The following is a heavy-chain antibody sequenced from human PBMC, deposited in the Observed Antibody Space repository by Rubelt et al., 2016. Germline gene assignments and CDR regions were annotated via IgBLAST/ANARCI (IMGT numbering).Heavy chain of an antibody. CDR1: GGTFSSYA. CDR3: AREPREMGTMAYDY. D-gene: IGHD1-7*01. CDR2: IIPIFGTA. J-gene: IGHJ4*02. Sequence: QVQLVQSGAEVKKPGSSVKVSCKASGGTFSSYAISWVRQAPGQGLEWMGGIIPIFGTANYAQKFQGRVTITEDESTSTALMELGSLGAEDTAVYYCAREPREMGTMAYDYWGQGTLVTVSS. V-gene: IGHV1-69*01.